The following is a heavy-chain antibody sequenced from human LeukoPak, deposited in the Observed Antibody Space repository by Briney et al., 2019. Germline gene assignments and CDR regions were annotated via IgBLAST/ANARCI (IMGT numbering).Heavy chain of an antibody. D-gene: IGHD3-3*01. CDR3: ARGPSPDDFWSGYYSGFDY. CDR2: ISYDGSNK. V-gene: IGHV3-30*01. Sequence: GGSLRLSCAASGFTFSSYAMHWVRQAPGKGLEWVAVISYDGSNKYYADSVKGRFTISRDNSKNTLYLQMNSLRAEDTAVYYCARGPSPDDFWSGYYSGFDYWGQGTLVTVSS. CDR1: GFTFSSYA. J-gene: IGHJ4*02.